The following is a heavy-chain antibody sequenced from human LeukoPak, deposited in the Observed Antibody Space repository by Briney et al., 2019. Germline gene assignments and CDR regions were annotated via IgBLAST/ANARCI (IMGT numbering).Heavy chain of an antibody. D-gene: IGHD3-22*01. CDR3: ARVGDSSGYRGGDFDY. J-gene: IGHJ4*02. CDR1: GYTFTSYA. V-gene: IGHV7-4-1*02. Sequence: ASVKVSCKASGYTFTSYAMNWVRQAPGQGLEWMGWINTNTGNPTYAQGFTGRFVFSLDTSVSTAYLQISSLKAEDTAVYYCARVGDSSGYRGGDFDYWGQGTLVTVSS. CDR2: INTNTGNP.